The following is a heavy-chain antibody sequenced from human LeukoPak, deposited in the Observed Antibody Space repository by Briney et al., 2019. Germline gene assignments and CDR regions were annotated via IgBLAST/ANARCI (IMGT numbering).Heavy chain of an antibody. V-gene: IGHV1-2*02. J-gene: IGHJ4*02. CDR1: GYTFTGYY. Sequence: GASVKVSCRASGYTFTGYYMHWVRQAPGQGLEWVGWIDPDTGGTHYAQKFQGRVSMTRDTSISTAYMELSRLRSDDTAVYYCARDPYDILTGYSPLEYWGQGTLVTVSS. CDR2: IDPDTGGT. D-gene: IGHD3-9*01. CDR3: ARDPYDILTGYSPLEY.